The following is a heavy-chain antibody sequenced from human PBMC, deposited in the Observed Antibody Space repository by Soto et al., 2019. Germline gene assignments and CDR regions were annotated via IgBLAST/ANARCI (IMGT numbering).Heavy chain of an antibody. CDR2: IIPIFGTA. V-gene: IGHV1-69*12. Sequence: QVQLVQSGAEVKKPGSSVKVSCKASGGTFSSYAISWVRQAPGQGLEWMGGIIPIFGTANYAQKLKGRVMITADESTSTAYMELSSLRSEDTAVYYCAREWVYDSSKKLDYWGQGTLVTVSS. J-gene: IGHJ4*02. D-gene: IGHD3-22*01. CDR1: GGTFSSYA. CDR3: AREWVYDSSKKLDY.